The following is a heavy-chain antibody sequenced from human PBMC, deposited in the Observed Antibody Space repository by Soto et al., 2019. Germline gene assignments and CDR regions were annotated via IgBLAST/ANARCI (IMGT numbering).Heavy chain of an antibody. V-gene: IGHV1-8*02. CDR2: MNPNSGNE. D-gene: IGHD5-18*01. Sequence: QVQLVQSGAEVKKPGASVKVSCKASGYIFTSYDINWVRQATGQRLEWMGWMNPNSGNEGSVQKFQGRVTMTRNTSIGTAYMELSSLRSEDTAVYYCARSQRGYSLAYSWGEGTLVSVSS. CDR3: ARSQRGYSLAYS. J-gene: IGHJ4*02. CDR1: GYIFTSYD.